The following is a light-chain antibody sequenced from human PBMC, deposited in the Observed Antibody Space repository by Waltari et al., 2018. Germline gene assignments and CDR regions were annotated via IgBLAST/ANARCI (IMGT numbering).Light chain of an antibody. CDR1: QDIRNY. CDR3: QQYKDLPRT. Sequence: DIQMTQSPSSTSVSVGDRLSITCQASQDIRNYLSWYQQKPGKAPKLLIYDAANLETGVPSRFSGRASGTDFTFTISSLQPEDIGTYYGQQYKDLPRTFGQGTKVEFK. V-gene: IGKV1-33*01. CDR2: DAA. J-gene: IGKJ1*01.